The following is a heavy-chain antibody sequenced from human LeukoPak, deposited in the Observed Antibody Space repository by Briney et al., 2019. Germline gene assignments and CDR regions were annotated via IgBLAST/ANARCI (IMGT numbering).Heavy chain of an antibody. Sequence: GGSLRLSCAASAFTVSNNYMSWVRQAPGQGLDWVSTIYRSGTPHYADSVKGRFTISRDNSKNTLYLQMNSLRAEDTAVYFCARSGGHTFESWGQGTLVTVS. CDR2: IYRSGTP. CDR1: AFTVSNNY. J-gene: IGHJ5*01. V-gene: IGHV3-66*01. D-gene: IGHD3-16*01. CDR3: ARSGGHTFES.